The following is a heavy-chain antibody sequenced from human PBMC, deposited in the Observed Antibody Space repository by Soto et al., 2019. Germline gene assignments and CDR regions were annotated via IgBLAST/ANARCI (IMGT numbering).Heavy chain of an antibody. J-gene: IGHJ3*02. CDR3: ARVGGGELGAFDI. CDR2: IGTAGDT. D-gene: IGHD1-26*01. CDR1: GFTFSSYD. Sequence: GGSLRLSCAASGFTFSSYDMHWVCQATGKGLEWVSAIGTAGDTYYPGSVKGRFTISRENAKNSLYLQMNSLRAGDTAVYYCARVGGGELGAFDIWGQGTMVTVSS. V-gene: IGHV3-13*01.